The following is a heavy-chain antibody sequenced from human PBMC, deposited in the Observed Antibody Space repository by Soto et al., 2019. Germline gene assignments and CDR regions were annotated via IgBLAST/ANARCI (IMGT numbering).Heavy chain of an antibody. J-gene: IGHJ4*02. CDR2: IYYSGST. CDR3: ARGLRITMVRGEPGFDY. V-gene: IGHV4-31*03. D-gene: IGHD3-10*01. CDR1: GGSIISGGYC. Sequence: SESLSLTCTVSGGSIISGGYCWVWIRQHPWKGLEWIGYIYYSGSTYYNPSLKSRVTISVDTSKNQFSLKLSSVTAADTAVYYCARGLRITMVRGEPGFDYWGQGTLVTVSS.